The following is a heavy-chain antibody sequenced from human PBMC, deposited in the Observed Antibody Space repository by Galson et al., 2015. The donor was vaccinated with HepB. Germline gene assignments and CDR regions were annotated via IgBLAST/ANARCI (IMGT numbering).Heavy chain of an antibody. CDR1: GYTFTSYA. V-gene: IGHV1-3*01. D-gene: IGHD2-15*01. CDR2: INAGNGNT. J-gene: IGHJ5*02. Sequence: SVKVSCKASGYTFTSYAMHWVRQAPGQRLEWMGWINAGNGNTKYSQKFQGRVTITRDTSASTAYMELSSLRSEDTAVYYCARGWIVVVVAASWFDPWGQGTLVTVSS. CDR3: ARGWIVVVVAASWFDP.